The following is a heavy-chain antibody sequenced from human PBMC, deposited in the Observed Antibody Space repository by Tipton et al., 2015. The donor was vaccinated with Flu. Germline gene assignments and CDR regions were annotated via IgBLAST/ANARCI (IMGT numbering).Heavy chain of an antibody. CDR2: ISWNTDNI. CDR1: GFTFDDYG. CDR3: ARASWNFYDSSGYYYMDV. D-gene: IGHD3-22*01. J-gene: IGHJ6*03. V-gene: IGHV3-9*01. Sequence: SLRLSCAASGFTFDDYGMHWVRQAPGKGLEWVSGISWNTDNIDYADSVKGRFTISRDNAKNSLYLQMNSLRAEDTAVYYCARASWNFYDSSGYYYMDVWGKGATVTVSS.